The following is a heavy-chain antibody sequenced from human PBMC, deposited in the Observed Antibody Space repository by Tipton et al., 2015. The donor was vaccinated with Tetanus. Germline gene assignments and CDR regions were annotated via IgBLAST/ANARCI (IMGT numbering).Heavy chain of an antibody. CDR1: GYTFSNYG. V-gene: IGHV1-18*01. D-gene: IGHD5-24*01. CDR3: AKASKMATNWYHFDY. J-gene: IGHJ4*02. Sequence: QSGPEVKKPGASVKVSCKTSGYTFSNYGVSWVRQAPGRGLEWMGWISAYNGDTNTARNLQGRVTMTTDTSTSTASMEVSTLQSEDAAVYFCAKASKMATNWYHFDYWGQGSLVTVSS. CDR2: ISAYNGDT.